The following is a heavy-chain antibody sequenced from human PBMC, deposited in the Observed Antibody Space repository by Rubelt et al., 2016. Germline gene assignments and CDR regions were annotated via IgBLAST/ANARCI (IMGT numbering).Heavy chain of an antibody. CDR1: GGSFSGYY. CDR3: ARDSGSRIFDH. Sequence: QVQLQQWGAGLLKPSETLSLTCAVYGGSFSGYYWSWIRQPPGKGLEWIGYIYYSGSTYYNPSLKSRVTISVDTSKNQVSLKLSSVTAADTAVYYGARDSGSRIFDHWGQGTLVTVSS. CDR2: IYYSGST. J-gene: IGHJ4*02. V-gene: IGHV4-34*01. D-gene: IGHD2/OR15-2a*01.